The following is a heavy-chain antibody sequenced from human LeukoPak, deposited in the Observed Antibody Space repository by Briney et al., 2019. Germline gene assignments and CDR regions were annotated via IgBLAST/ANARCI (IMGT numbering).Heavy chain of an antibody. CDR2: ISYDGRNK. CDR3: TLLYYVMSY. V-gene: IGHV3-30*04. Sequence: GGSLRLSCAASGFTFSSYPMHWVRQAPGKGLEWVAVISYDGRNKYYADSVKGRFTISRDNSKNTPYLQMNGLRVEDTALYYCTLLYYVMSYWGQGTLVTVSS. CDR1: GFTFSSYP. D-gene: IGHD3-3*01. J-gene: IGHJ4*02.